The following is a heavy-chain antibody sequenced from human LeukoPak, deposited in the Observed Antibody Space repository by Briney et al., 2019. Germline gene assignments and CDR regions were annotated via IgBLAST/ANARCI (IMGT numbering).Heavy chain of an antibody. CDR3: ANHKLRWFTPADYYFDY. V-gene: IGHV3-23*01. D-gene: IGHD4-23*01. Sequence: PGGSLRLSCAASGFTFSSYAMSWVRRAPGKGLEWVSAISGSGGSTYYADSVKGRFTISRDNSKNTLYLQMNSLRAEDTAVYYCANHKLRWFTPADYYFDYWGQGTLVTVSS. CDR1: GFTFSSYA. CDR2: ISGSGGST. J-gene: IGHJ4*02.